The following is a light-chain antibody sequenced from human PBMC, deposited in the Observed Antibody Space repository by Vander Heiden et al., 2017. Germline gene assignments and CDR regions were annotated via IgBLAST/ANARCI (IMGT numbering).Light chain of an antibody. V-gene: IGKV3-20*01. CDR1: QSVSSSY. Sequence: IVLTQSPGTLSLSPGERATLSCRASQSVSSSYLAWYQQKPGQAPRLLIYDASSRATGIPDRFSGSGSGTDFTLTISRLEPEDFAVYYCQQYISPPRTFGQGTKVEIK. J-gene: IGKJ1*01. CDR3: QQYISPPRT. CDR2: DAS.